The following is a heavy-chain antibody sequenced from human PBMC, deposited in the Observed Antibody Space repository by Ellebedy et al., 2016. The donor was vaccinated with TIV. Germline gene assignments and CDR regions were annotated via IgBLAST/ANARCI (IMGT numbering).Heavy chain of an antibody. CDR3: AREGVGATTYYYGMDV. Sequence: AASVKVSCKASGYTFSNYFVHWVRQATGQGLEWMGWMNPNSGNTGYAQKFQGRVTMTRNTSISTAYMELRSLRAEDTAVYYCAREGVGATTYYYGMDVWGQGTTVTVSS. CDR2: MNPNSGNT. J-gene: IGHJ6*02. D-gene: IGHD1-26*01. V-gene: IGHV1-8*02. CDR1: GYTFSNYF.